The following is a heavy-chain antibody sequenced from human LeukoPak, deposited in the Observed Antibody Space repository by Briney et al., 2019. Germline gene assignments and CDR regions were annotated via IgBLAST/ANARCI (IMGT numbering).Heavy chain of an antibody. D-gene: IGHD5-18*01. V-gene: IGHV3-23*01. Sequence: GPLRLSCAASGFTFSSYAMSWVRQAPGKGLEWVSAISGSGGSTYYADSVKGRFTISRDNSKNTLYLQMNSLRAEDTAVYYCAKDKLGGYSYGPLFDYWGQGTLVTVSS. CDR2: ISGSGGST. J-gene: IGHJ4*02. CDR1: GFTFSSYA. CDR3: AKDKLGGYSYGPLFDY.